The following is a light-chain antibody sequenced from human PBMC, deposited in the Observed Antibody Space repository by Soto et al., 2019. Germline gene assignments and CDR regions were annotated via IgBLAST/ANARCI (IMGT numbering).Light chain of an antibody. CDR1: QSISSW. CDR3: QQSSSYPVT. CDR2: KAS. J-gene: IGKJ2*01. Sequence: DIQMTQSPSTLSASVGDRVSITCRASQSISSWLAWYQQKPGKAPNLLIYKASNLESGVPSRFSGSGSGTEFTLPISSLQPDDFATYYCQQSSSYPVTFGQGTKLEIK. V-gene: IGKV1-5*03.